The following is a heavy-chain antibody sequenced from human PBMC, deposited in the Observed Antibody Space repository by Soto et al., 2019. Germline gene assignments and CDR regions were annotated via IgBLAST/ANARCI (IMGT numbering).Heavy chain of an antibody. V-gene: IGHV3-74*01. CDR1: GFTFSYYW. Sequence: EVQLVESGGGLVRPGGSLRLSCAASGFTFSYYWMHWVRQAPGKGVVWVSRIHSDGSSTTYADFVKGRFIISTDNARNAVDLQMHSARVEDTAVYYCARGDRGAFDLWGQGTVVTVSS. J-gene: IGHJ3*01. CDR2: IHSDGSST. D-gene: IGHD1-26*01. CDR3: ARGDRGAFDL.